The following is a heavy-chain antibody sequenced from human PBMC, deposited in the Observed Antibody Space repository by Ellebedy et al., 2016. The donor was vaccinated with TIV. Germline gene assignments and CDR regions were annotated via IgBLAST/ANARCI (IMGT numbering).Heavy chain of an antibody. CDR2: IWYDGSNK. V-gene: IGHV3-30*02. D-gene: IGHD3-22*01. Sequence: GGSLRLSXAASGFTFSSYGMHWVRQAPGKGLEWVAVIWYDGSNKYYADSVKGRFTISRDNSKNTLYLQMNSLRAEDTAVYYCAKDLMAYYDSSGYYFDYWGQGTLVTVSS. CDR3: AKDLMAYYDSSGYYFDY. CDR1: GFTFSSYG. J-gene: IGHJ4*02.